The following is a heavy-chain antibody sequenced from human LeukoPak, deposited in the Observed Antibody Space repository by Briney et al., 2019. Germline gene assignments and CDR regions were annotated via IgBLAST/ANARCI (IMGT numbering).Heavy chain of an antibody. Sequence: ASVKVSCKASGYTFTGYYMHWVRQAPGQGLEWMGWINPNSGGTNYAQKFQGWVTMTRDTSISTAYTELSRLRSDDTAVYYCARAPTYCGGDCSLGYYFDYWGQGTLVTVSS. CDR3: ARAPTYCGGDCSLGYYFDY. J-gene: IGHJ4*02. V-gene: IGHV1-2*04. CDR2: INPNSGGT. D-gene: IGHD2-21*02. CDR1: GYTFTGYY.